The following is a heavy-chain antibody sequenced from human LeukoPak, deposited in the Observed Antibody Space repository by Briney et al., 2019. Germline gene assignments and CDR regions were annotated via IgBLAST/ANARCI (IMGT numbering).Heavy chain of an antibody. J-gene: IGHJ5*02. Sequence: SETLSLTCKVSGGSVGSLSWSWIRQSPGKGLEWIGFIYYNGSTSYNPSLKSRVTISVDRSKSQFSLRLSSVTAADTALYYCARAVGYYGSGTSGEEWFDPWGQGTLVTVSS. CDR3: ARAVGYYGSGTSGEEWFDP. V-gene: IGHV4-59*08. CDR2: IYYNGST. CDR1: GGSVGSLS. D-gene: IGHD3-10*01.